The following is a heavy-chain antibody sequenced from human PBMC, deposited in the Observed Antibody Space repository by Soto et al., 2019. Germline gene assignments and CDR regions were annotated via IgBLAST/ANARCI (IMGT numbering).Heavy chain of an antibody. CDR3: ARRYHKSGGLDY. D-gene: IGHD1-26*01. J-gene: IGHJ4*02. CDR1: GGTFSSYA. Sequence: ASVKVSCKASGGTFSSYAISWVRQAPGQGLEWMGGIIPIFGTANYAQKFQGRVTITADKSTSTAYMELSSLRSEDTAVYYCARRYHKSGGLDYWGQGTLVTVS. V-gene: IGHV1-69*06. CDR2: IIPIFGTA.